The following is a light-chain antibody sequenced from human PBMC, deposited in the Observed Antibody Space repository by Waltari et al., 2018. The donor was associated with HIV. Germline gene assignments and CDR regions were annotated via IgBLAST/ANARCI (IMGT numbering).Light chain of an antibody. CDR1: QNVGAC. J-gene: IGKJ1*01. Sequence: IRLTQSPSTLSASAGDRVALTCRAGQNVGACLAWYQQKPGKPPKLLIFQASILEGGVPSRFSGSVSGSDFTLTINGLQSDDFATYYCHQYASFSGTFGQGTKVEL. V-gene: IGKV1-5*03. CDR3: HQYASFSGT. CDR2: QAS.